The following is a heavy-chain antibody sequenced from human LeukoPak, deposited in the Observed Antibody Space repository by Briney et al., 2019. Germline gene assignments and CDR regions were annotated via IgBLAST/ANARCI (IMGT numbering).Heavy chain of an antibody. CDR1: GDSISTNGYY. Sequence: KPSETLSLTCTVSGDSISTNGYYWGWIRQPPGKGLEGIGSVNYSGTTYYNPSLKSRVTVSEDTSRNEISLHLSSVTAADAAVYYCARLPKSRWVYHLDFWGQGTLVTVSP. V-gene: IGHV4-39*01. CDR2: VNYSGTT. CDR3: ARLPKSRWVYHLDF. J-gene: IGHJ4*02. D-gene: IGHD6-13*01.